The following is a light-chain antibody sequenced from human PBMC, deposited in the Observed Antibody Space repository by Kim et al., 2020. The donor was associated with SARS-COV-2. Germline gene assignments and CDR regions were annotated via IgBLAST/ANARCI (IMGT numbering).Light chain of an antibody. CDR3: YSAADNNGV. V-gene: IGLV3-27*01. CDR2: KDS. Sequence: SYELTQPSSVSVSPGQTARITCSGDVLAKKYARWFQQKPGQAPVLVIYKDSERPSGIPGRFSGSSSGTTVTLTISGAQVEDEADYYCYSAADNNGVFGGGTQLTVL. CDR1: VLAKKY. J-gene: IGLJ3*02.